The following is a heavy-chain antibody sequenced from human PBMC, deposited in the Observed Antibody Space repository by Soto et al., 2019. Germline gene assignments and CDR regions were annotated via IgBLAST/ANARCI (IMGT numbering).Heavy chain of an antibody. Sequence: ETLSLTCAVYGGSFSNNYWTWFRQPPGKGLEWIGEISPSGTTKYIPSLKSRGTISVDTSRKQFFLKVTSVSAADTAVYYCATSLLFGSPTEIWGPGTMVTVSS. CDR1: GGSFSNNY. J-gene: IGHJ4*02. D-gene: IGHD3-10*02. CDR2: ISPSGTT. CDR3: ATSLLFGSPTEI. V-gene: IGHV4-34*01.